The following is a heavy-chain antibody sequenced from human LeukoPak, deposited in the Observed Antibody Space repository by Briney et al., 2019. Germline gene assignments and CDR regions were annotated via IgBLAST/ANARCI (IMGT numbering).Heavy chain of an antibody. Sequence: ASVKVSCKASGYTFTSYDINWVRQATGQGLEWMGWMNPNSGNTGYAQKFQGRVTMTRNTSISTAYMELSSLRSEDTAVYYCARLGCSSTSCYFDYWGQGTLVTVSS. CDR2: MNPNSGNT. J-gene: IGHJ4*02. CDR3: ARLGCSSTSCYFDY. D-gene: IGHD2-2*01. V-gene: IGHV1-8*01. CDR1: GYTFTSYD.